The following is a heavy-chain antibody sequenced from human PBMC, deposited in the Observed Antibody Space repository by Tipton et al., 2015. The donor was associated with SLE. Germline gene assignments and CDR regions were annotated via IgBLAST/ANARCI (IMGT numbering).Heavy chain of an antibody. J-gene: IGHJ4*02. CDR3: AGGTGAYFDH. D-gene: IGHD3-16*01. Sequence: SLRLSCATSGFTFWSHDMGWVRQVTGRGLEWISAVGTTADRYYSDSVKGRFTISRDNSKNTLYLQMNRLRVEDTAVYYCAGGTGAYFDHWGQGTLVTVSS. V-gene: IGHV3-13*01. CDR2: VGTTADR. CDR1: GFTFWSHD.